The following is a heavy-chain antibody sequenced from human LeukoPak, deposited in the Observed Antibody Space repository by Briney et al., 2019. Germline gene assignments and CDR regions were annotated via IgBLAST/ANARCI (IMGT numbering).Heavy chain of an antibody. CDR3: ARDTVTTGVDY. CDR2: IYYSGST. J-gene: IGHJ4*02. V-gene: IGHV4-39*07. CDR1: GGSISSSSYY. Sequence: SETLSLTCTVSGGSISSSSYYWGWIRQPPGKGLEWIGSIYYSGSTYYNPSLKSRVTISVDTSKNQFSLKLSSVTAADTAVYYCARDTVTTGVDYWGQGTLVTVSS. D-gene: IGHD4-17*01.